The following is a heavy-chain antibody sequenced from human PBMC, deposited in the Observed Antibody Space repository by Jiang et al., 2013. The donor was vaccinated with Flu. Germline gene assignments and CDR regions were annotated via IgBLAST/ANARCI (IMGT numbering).Heavy chain of an antibody. D-gene: IGHD2-15*01. J-gene: IGHJ4*02. CDR3: AREGAWRSGGSLLDY. V-gene: IGHV4-59*01. Sequence: GLVKPSETLSLTCTVSGGSISSYYWSWIRQPPGKGLEWIGYIYYSGSTNYNPSLKSRVTISVDTSKNQFSLKLSSVTAADTAVYYCAREGAWRSGGSLLDYWGQGTLVTVSS. CDR1: GGSISSYY. CDR2: IYYSGST.